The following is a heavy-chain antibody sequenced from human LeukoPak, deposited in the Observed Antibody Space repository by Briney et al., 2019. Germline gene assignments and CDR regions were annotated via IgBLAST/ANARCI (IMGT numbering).Heavy chain of an antibody. Sequence: ASVKVSCKASGYTFTSYAMHWVRQAPGQRLEWMGWINAGNGNTKYSQKFQGRVTITRDTSASTAYMEPSSLRSEDTAVYYCARWVITFGGVIAPLDAFDIWGQGTMVTVSS. CDR1: GYTFTSYA. CDR3: ARWVITFGGVIAPLDAFDI. J-gene: IGHJ3*02. V-gene: IGHV1-3*01. CDR2: INAGNGNT. D-gene: IGHD3-16*02.